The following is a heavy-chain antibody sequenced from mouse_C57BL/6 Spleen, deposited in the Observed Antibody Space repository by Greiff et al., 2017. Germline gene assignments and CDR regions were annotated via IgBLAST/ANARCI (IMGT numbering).Heavy chain of an antibody. V-gene: IGHV1-74*01. J-gene: IGHJ3*01. Sequence: QVQLQQPGAELVKPGASVKVSCKASGYTFSSYWMHWVKQRPGQGLEWIGKIYPSDGDTNYNEKFKGKATLTVDKSSSTAYMQLSSLTSADSAVSYCSTDYGHPWFAYWGQGTLVTVSA. CDR1: GYTFSSYW. D-gene: IGHD1-1*02. CDR2: IYPSDGDT. CDR3: STDYGHPWFAY.